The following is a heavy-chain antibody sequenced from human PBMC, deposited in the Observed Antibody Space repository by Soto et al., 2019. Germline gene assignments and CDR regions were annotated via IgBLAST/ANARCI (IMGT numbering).Heavy chain of an antibody. D-gene: IGHD3-22*01. V-gene: IGHV3-15*07. Sequence: GGSLRLSCAASGLTFSNAWISWVRKTTGKGLEWVGRVKSKNDGGTTDFAAPVKGRFAISRDDSKNMVYLEMNSLQTEDTAIYYCTTDSYITSIIVRFDYWGHGTLVTVSS. CDR2: VKSKNDGGTT. CDR3: TTDSYITSIIVRFDY. CDR1: GLTFSNAW. J-gene: IGHJ4*01.